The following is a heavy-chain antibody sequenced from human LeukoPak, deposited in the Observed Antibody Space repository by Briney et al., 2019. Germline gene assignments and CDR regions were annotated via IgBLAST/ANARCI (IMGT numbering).Heavy chain of an antibody. Sequence: VASVKVSCKVSGYTLTELSMHWVRQAPGKGLEWVGGFDPEDGETIYAQKFQGRVTMTEDTSTDTAYMELSSLRSEDTAVYYCATYCSSTSCYWFDPWGQGTLVTVSS. V-gene: IGHV1-24*01. J-gene: IGHJ5*02. D-gene: IGHD2-2*01. CDR1: GYTLTELS. CDR2: FDPEDGET. CDR3: ATYCSSTSCYWFDP.